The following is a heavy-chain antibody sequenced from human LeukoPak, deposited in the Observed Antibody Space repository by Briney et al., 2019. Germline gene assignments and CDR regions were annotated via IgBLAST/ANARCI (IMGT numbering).Heavy chain of an antibody. J-gene: IGHJ5*02. V-gene: IGHV1-2*02. CDR3: ARDRSYGSGSYAWFDP. D-gene: IGHD3-10*01. CDR2: INPNSGGT. CDR1: GYTFTGYY. Sequence: PLASVKVSCKASGYTFTGYYMHWVRQAPGQGLEWMGWINPNSGGTNYAQKFQGRVTMTRDTSISTAHMELSRLRSDDTAVYYCARDRSYGSGSYAWFDPWGQGTLVTVSS.